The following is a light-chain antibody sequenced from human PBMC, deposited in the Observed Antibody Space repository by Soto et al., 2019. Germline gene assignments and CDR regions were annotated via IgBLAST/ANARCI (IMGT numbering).Light chain of an antibody. V-gene: IGLV1-44*01. Sequence: QSVLTQPPSASGTPGQRVTISCSGSSSNIGSNSVNWYQQLPGTAPKLLMYSSNQRPSGVPDRFSGSKSGTSASLAISGLQSEDEADYYCAAWDDSLNALVFGGGTKVTVL. CDR2: SSN. J-gene: IGLJ2*01. CDR1: SSNIGSNS. CDR3: AAWDDSLNALV.